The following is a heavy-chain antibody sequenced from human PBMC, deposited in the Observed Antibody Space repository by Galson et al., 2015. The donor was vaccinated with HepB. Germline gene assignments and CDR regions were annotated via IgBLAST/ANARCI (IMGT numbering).Heavy chain of an antibody. CDR3: ARAAWYSNSWYVPDYAFDI. CDR1: GYTFTSYY. Sequence: SVKVSCKASGYTFTSYYMHWVRQAPGQGLEWMGIINPSGGSTSYAQKFQGRVTITADKSTSTAYMELSSLRSEDTAVYYCARAAWYSNSWYVPDYAFDIWGQGTMVTVSS. J-gene: IGHJ3*02. D-gene: IGHD6-13*01. CDR2: INPSGGST. V-gene: IGHV1-46*01.